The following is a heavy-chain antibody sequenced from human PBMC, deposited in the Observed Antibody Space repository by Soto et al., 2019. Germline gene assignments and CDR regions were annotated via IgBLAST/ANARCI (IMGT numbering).Heavy chain of an antibody. Sequence: SETLSLTCTVSGASISTYYWSWIRQPPGKGLEWIGYIYYSGSTNYNPSLKSRVTISVDTSKNQFSLKLSSVTAADTAVYYCARDTGYSGYDCSYWGQGTLVTVSS. V-gene: IGHV4-59*01. J-gene: IGHJ4*02. CDR3: ARDTGYSGYDCSY. D-gene: IGHD5-12*01. CDR1: GASISTYY. CDR2: IYYSGST.